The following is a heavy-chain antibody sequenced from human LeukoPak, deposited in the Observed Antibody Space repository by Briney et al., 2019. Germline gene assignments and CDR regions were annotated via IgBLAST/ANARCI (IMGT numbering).Heavy chain of an antibody. D-gene: IGHD6-6*01. CDR2: IYHSGST. Sequence: SGTLSLTCAVSGGSISSSNWWSWVRQPPGKGLEWIGEIYHSGSTNYNPSLKSRVTISVDTSKNQFSLKLSSVTAAGTAVYYCARDSQSRSSGGFDYYYYMDVWGKGTTVTVSS. CDR1: GGSISSSNW. V-gene: IGHV4-4*02. CDR3: ARDSQSRSSGGFDYYYYMDV. J-gene: IGHJ6*03.